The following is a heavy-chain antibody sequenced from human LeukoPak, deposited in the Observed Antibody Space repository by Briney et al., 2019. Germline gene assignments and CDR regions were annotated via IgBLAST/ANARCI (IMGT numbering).Heavy chain of an antibody. Sequence: SETLSLTCTVSGGSISGYYWNWVRQPPGKGLEWIGYIYYSGSTKYNPSLKSRVTISVDTSKNQFSLKLSSVTAADTAVYYCARRGYARSWSFDYWGQGTLVTVSS. CDR1: GGSISGYY. D-gene: IGHD6-13*01. CDR2: IYYSGST. CDR3: ARRGYARSWSFDY. V-gene: IGHV4-59*08. J-gene: IGHJ4*02.